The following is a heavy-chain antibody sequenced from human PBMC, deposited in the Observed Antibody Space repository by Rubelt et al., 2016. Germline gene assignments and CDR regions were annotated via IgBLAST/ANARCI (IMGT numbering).Heavy chain of an antibody. Sequence: QVQLVQSGAEVKKPGASVKVSCKASGYTFTSYYMHWVRQAPGQVLVWMGIINPSGGSTSYAQKFQGRVTMTRDMSLRTAYIELSSLRSEDSAVYYWARSASIAGDWGQGTLVTVSS. CDR3: ARSASIAGD. J-gene: IGHJ4*02. D-gene: IGHD6-6*01. CDR2: INPSGGST. CDR1: GYTFTSYY. V-gene: IGHV1-46*01.